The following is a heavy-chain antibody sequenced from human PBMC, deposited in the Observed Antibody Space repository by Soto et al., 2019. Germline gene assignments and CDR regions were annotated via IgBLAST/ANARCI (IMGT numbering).Heavy chain of an antibody. Sequence: SETLSLTCTVSGGSISSYYWSWIRQPPATGLEWIGYIYYSGSTHSTPSLKRRVTISVDTSKNQFSLKLSSVTAADTAVYYCARFSQCSGGSCYSSFDYGGQGTLVTGSS. CDR1: GGSISSYY. J-gene: IGHJ4*02. D-gene: IGHD2-15*01. CDR3: ARFSQCSGGSCYSSFDY. CDR2: IYYSGST. V-gene: IGHV4-59*01.